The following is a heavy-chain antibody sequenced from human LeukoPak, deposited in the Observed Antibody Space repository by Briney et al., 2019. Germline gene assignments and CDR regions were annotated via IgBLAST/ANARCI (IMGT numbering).Heavy chain of an antibody. CDR3: ARGFGSGSSLPFDY. Sequence: GGSLRLSCAASGFTVSSNYMSWVRQAPGKGLVWVSRIESDGSSTSYADSVKGRFTISRDNAKNTLSLQMSSLRAEDTAVYYCARGFGSGSSLPFDYWGQGTLVTVSS. V-gene: IGHV3-74*01. D-gene: IGHD3-10*01. CDR1: GFTVSSNY. J-gene: IGHJ4*02. CDR2: IESDGSST.